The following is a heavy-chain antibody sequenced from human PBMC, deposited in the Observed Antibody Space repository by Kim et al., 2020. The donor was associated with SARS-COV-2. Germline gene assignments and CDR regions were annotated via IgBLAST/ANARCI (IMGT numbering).Heavy chain of an antibody. CDR3: ARDTYCSSTSCYIYYYGMDV. Sequence: GGSLRLSCAASGFTFSSYSMNWVRQAPGKGLEWVSSISSSSSYIYYADSVKGRFTISRDNAKNSLYLQMNSLRAEDTAVYYCARDTYCSSTSCYIYYYGMDVWGQGTTVTVSS. V-gene: IGHV3-21*01. CDR2: ISSSSSYI. D-gene: IGHD2-2*02. CDR1: GFTFSSYS. J-gene: IGHJ6*02.